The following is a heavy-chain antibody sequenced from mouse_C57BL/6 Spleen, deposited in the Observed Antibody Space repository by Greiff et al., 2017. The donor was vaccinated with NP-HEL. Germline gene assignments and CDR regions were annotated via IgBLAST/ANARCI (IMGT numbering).Heavy chain of an antibody. CDR1: GYTFTSYW. D-gene: IGHD1-1*01. V-gene: IGHV1-69*01. CDR2: IDPSDSYT. Sequence: QVQLQQPGAELVKPGASVKLSCKASGYTFTSYWMHWVKQRPGQGLEWIGEIDPSDSYTNYNQKFKGKSTLTVDKSSSTAYMQLSSLTSEDSAVYYCARIFIDGSSPWYFDVWGTGTTVTVSS. CDR3: ARIFIDGSSPWYFDV. J-gene: IGHJ1*03.